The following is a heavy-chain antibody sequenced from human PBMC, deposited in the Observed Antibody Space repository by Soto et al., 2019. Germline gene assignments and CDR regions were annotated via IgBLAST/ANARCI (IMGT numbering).Heavy chain of an antibody. J-gene: IGHJ3*02. V-gene: IGHV3-49*04. D-gene: IGHD3-22*01. Sequence: GGSLRLSCTASGFTFGDYAMSWVRQAPGKGREWVGFIRSKAYGGTTEYAASVKGRFTISRDDSKSIAYLQMNSLKTEDTAVYYCTREDDSSGFGAFDIWGQGTMVTVSS. CDR2: IRSKAYGGTT. CDR1: GFTFGDYA. CDR3: TREDDSSGFGAFDI.